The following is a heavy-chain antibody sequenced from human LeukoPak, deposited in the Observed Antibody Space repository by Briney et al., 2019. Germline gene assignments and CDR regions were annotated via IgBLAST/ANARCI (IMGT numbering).Heavy chain of an antibody. CDR2: IIPILGIA. Sequence: ASVKVSCKASGGTFSSYTISWVRQAPGQGLEWMGRIIPILGIASYTQKFQGRVTITADKSTSTAYMELSSLRSEDTAVYYCARDEGYDFWSGRGAYYYYYMDVWGKGTTVTVSS. D-gene: IGHD3-3*01. CDR1: GGTFSSYT. J-gene: IGHJ6*03. V-gene: IGHV1-69*04. CDR3: ARDEGYDFWSGRGAYYYYYMDV.